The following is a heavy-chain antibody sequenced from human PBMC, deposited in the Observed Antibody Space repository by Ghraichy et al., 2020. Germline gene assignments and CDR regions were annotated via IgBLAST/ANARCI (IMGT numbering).Heavy chain of an antibody. CDR3: ARVVGYRYGGPVDD. V-gene: IGHV4-30-2*01. D-gene: IGHD5-18*01. Sequence: SETLSLTCAASGGSISSGDYSWSWIRQPPGKGLEWIGYIYQSGSTYYNPSLKSRVTISVDRSKNQFSLKLSSVTAADTAVYYCARVVGYRYGGPVDDWGQGTLVTVSS. CDR1: GGSISSGDYS. CDR2: IYQSGST. J-gene: IGHJ4*02.